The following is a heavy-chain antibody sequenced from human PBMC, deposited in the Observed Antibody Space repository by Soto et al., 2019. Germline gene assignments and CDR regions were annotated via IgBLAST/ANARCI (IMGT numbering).Heavy chain of an antibody. CDR3: ARGEYYDFWSGYYTGYYYGMDV. CDR1: GFTFSSYW. D-gene: IGHD3-3*01. J-gene: IGHJ6*02. CDR2: INSDGSST. V-gene: IGHV3-74*01. Sequence: GGSLRLSCAASGFTFSSYWMHWVRQAPGKGLVWVSRINSDGSSTSYADSVKGRFTISRDNAKNTLYLQMNSLRAEDTAVYYCARGEYYDFWSGYYTGYYYGMDVWGQGTTVTVSS.